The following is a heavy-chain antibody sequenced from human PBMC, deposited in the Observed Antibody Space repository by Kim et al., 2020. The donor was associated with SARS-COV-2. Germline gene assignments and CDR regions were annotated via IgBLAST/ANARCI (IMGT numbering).Heavy chain of an antibody. CDR2: T. V-gene: IGHV4-39*01. Sequence: TYNNPSLKGRVTISVDTSKKQFSLRLSSVPAADAAVYYCARHLRNWYFDLWGRGTLVTVSS. CDR3: ARHLRNWYFDL. J-gene: IGHJ2*01.